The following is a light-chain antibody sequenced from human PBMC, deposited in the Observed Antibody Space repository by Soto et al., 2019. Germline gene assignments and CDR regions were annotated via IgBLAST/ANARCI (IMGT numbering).Light chain of an antibody. CDR2: GAS. V-gene: IGKV3-20*01. Sequence: EIVLTQSPGTLSLSPGERATLSCRASQSVYNNYLAWYQQKPGQTPRLLVNGASNRATGIPDRFSGGGSGTACPLTISSLETEGFAVYYCQQYCLPPHSFGQGTRVVIK. J-gene: IGKJ2*01. CDR1: QSVYNNY. CDR3: QQYCLPPHS.